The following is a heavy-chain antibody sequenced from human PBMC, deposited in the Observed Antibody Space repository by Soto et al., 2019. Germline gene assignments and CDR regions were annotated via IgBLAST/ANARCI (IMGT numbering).Heavy chain of an antibody. Sequence: GGALRPSSADTVFTFSEYSMSRISQAPGKGLEWVSYISSSSSYTNYADSVKGRFTISRDNAKNSLYLQMNSLRAEDTAVYYCAKVLNGYRSGWYPAYWGQGTPVPVSS. CDR2: ISSSSSYT. J-gene: IGHJ4*02. V-gene: IGHV3-11*06. CDR3: AKVLNGYRSGWYPAY. D-gene: IGHD6-19*01. CDR1: VFTFSEYS.